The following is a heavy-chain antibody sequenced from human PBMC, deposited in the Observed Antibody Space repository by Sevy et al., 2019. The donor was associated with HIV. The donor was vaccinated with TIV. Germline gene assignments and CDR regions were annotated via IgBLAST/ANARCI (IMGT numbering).Heavy chain of an antibody. Sequence: GGSLRLSCAASGFTFSSYSMNWVRQAPGKGLEWVSSISSSSSYIYYADSVKGRFTISRDNAKNSLYLQMNSLRAEDTAVYYCAREWVGWQYYYYGMDVWGQGTTVTISS. V-gene: IGHV3-21*01. CDR2: ISSSSSYI. J-gene: IGHJ6*02. D-gene: IGHD3-10*01. CDR3: AREWVGWQYYYYGMDV. CDR1: GFTFSSYS.